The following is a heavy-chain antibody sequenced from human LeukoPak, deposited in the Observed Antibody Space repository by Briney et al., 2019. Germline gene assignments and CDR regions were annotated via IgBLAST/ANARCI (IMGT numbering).Heavy chain of an antibody. D-gene: IGHD1-26*01. CDR3: ARRSGSYSNWFDP. V-gene: IGHV5-51*01. J-gene: IGHJ5*02. CDR1: GYSFTSYW. Sequence: GESLKVSCKDSGYSFTSYWIGWVRQMPGKGLERMGIIYPYDSDIRYCPSFQGQVTISADKSISTAYLQWSSLKASDTAMYYCARRSGSYSNWFDPWGQGTMVIVSS. CDR2: IYPYDSDI.